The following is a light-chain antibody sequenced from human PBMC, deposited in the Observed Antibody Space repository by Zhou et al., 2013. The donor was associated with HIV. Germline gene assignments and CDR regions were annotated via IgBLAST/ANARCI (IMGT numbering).Light chain of an antibody. V-gene: IGKV3-15*01. CDR1: QSVGSY. CDR3: QLYNNWPPTWT. Sequence: EIVMTQSPATLSVSPGERATLSCRASQSVGSYLAWYQQKPGQSPRLLIYGAVTRATDVPDRFSGGGSGTDFTLSIDSLQTEDFATYYCQLYNNWPPTWTFGQGTKGGN. CDR2: GAV. J-gene: IGKJ1*01.